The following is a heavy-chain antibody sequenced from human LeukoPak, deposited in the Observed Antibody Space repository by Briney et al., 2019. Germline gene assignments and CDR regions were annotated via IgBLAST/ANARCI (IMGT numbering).Heavy chain of an antibody. V-gene: IGHV4-59*08. CDR3: ASRGYSYGALDY. Sequence: SETLSLTCTVSGGSISSYYWSWIRQPPGKGLEWIGYIYYSGSTNYNPSLKSRVTISVDTSKNQFSLKLSSVTAADTAAYYCASRGYSYGALDYWGQGTLVTVSS. CDR1: GGSISSYY. D-gene: IGHD5-18*01. J-gene: IGHJ4*02. CDR2: IYYSGST.